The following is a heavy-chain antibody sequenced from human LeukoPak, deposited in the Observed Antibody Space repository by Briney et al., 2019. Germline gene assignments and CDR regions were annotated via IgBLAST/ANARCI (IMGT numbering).Heavy chain of an antibody. J-gene: IGHJ4*02. V-gene: IGHV3-30*04. D-gene: IGHD3-22*01. CDR3: TRDHYYDSSGSTSPDY. Sequence: PGGSLRLSCAASGFSLSSYAMHWVRQAPGKGLEWVAVISYDGSNKYHADSVKGRFTISRDNSKNTLYLQMNSLRAEDTAVYYCTRDHYYDSSGSTSPDYWGQGTLVTVSS. CDR1: GFSLSSYA. CDR2: ISYDGSNK.